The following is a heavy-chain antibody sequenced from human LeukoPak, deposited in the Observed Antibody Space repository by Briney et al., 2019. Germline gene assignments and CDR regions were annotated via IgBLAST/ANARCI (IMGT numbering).Heavy chain of an antibody. D-gene: IGHD4-17*01. CDR3: ARGQDYAVPVDY. CDR2: IYYSGST. Sequence: PSETLSLTCTVSGGSISSYYWSWIRQPPGKGLEWIGYIYYSGSTNYNPSLKSRVTISVDTSKNQFSLKLSSVTAADTAVYYCARGQDYAVPVDYWGQGTLVTVSS. CDR1: GGSISSYY. J-gene: IGHJ4*02. V-gene: IGHV4-59*01.